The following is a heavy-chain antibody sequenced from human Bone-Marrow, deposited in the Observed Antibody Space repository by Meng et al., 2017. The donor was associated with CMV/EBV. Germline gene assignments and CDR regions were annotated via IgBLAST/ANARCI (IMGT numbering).Heavy chain of an antibody. CDR2: IYWNDDK. V-gene: IGHV2-5*01. D-gene: IGHD1-26*01. CDR1: GFSLSTSGVG. J-gene: IGHJ4*02. CDR3: AHEYSSSSIRFNSGSYYPFDY. Sequence: SGPTLVKPTQTLTLTCTFSGFSLSTSGVGVGWIRQPPGKALEWLALIYWNDDKRHSPSLKSRLTITKDTSKNQVVLTMTNMDPVDTATYYCAHEYSSSSIRFNSGSYYPFDYWGQGTLVTVSS.